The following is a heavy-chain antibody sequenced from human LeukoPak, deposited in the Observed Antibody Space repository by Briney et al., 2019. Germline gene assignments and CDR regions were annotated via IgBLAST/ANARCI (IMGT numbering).Heavy chain of an antibody. D-gene: IGHD3-3*01. CDR3: ARGVRSETIFGVVIINPLGYYYYMDV. J-gene: IGHJ6*03. Sequence: GASVKVSCKASGYTFTSYYMHWVRQAPGQGLEWMGIIHPSAGSTSYAQKFQGRVTITRNTSISTAYMELSSLRSEDTAVYYCARGVRSETIFGVVIINPLGYYYYMDVWGKGTTVTVSS. CDR2: IHPSAGST. V-gene: IGHV1-46*01. CDR1: GYTFTSYY.